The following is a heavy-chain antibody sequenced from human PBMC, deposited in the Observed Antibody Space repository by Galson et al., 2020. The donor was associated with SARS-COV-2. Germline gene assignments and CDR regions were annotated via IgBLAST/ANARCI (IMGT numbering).Heavy chain of an antibody. CDR1: GGSISTYTCF. D-gene: IGHD6-13*01. V-gene: IGHV4-39*07. J-gene: IGHJ4*02. CDR2: IYYGGTT. Sequence: ASETLSLTCIVSGGSISTYTCFWGWHPPPPGKGLVWLRSIYYGGTTYYNPSLKSRLTISMDTSKNQFSLNLSSVTAADTAVYYCARDQGYGSSWSIVDPFDHWGQGTLVTVSS. CDR3: ARDQGYGSSWSIVDPFDH.